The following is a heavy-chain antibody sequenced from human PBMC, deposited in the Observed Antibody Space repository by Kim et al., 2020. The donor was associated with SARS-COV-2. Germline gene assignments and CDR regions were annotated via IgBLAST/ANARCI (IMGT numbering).Heavy chain of an antibody. J-gene: IGHJ4*02. V-gene: IGHV1-46*01. CDR2: T. CDR3: ARDRSGSFDY. Sequence: TSYGQKFQGRVTMTRDTSTSTVYMELSSLRSEDTAVYYCARDRSGSFDYWGQGTLVTVSS. D-gene: IGHD1-26*01.